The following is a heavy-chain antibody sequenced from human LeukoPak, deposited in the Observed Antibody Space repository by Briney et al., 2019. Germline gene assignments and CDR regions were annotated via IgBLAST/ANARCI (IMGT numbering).Heavy chain of an antibody. Sequence: ASVKVSCKASGGTFSSYAISWVRQAPGQGLEWMAGIIPIFGTANYAQKFQGRVTITADESTSTAYMELSSLRSEDTAVYYCARGMVPAARRPGPLGSLYYYGMDVWGQGTTVTVSS. CDR1: GGTFSSYA. V-gene: IGHV1-69*13. CDR2: IIPIFGTA. CDR3: ARGMVPAARRPGPLGSLYYYGMDV. J-gene: IGHJ6*02. D-gene: IGHD2-2*01.